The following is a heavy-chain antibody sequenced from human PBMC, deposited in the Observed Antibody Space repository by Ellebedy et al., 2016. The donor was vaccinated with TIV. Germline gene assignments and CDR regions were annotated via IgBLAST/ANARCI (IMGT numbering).Heavy chain of an antibody. CDR3: AKIRELTQKYGAFDV. V-gene: IGHV3-23*01. CDR1: GFTFSSYS. CDR2: ISSSGSTT. Sequence: PGGSLRLSCAASGFTFSSYSMTWVRQAAARGLESVSVISSSGSTTYYADSVKGRFSVSSDNSKNTLHLDMRCLRADYAAIYYCAKIRELTQKYGAFDVWGRGTMVAVSS. D-gene: IGHD1-26*01. J-gene: IGHJ3*01.